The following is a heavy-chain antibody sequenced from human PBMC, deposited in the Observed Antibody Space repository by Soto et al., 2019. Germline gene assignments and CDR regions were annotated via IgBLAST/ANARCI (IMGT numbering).Heavy chain of an antibody. CDR3: AHGGSSSWYKYYYYMDV. J-gene: IGHJ6*03. Sequence: QVQLQESGPGLVKPSETLSLTCTVSGGSISSYYWSWIRQPPGKGLEWIGYIYYSGSTNYNPSLKRRVTISVDTSKNQFSLKLSSVTAADTAVYYCAHGGSSSWYKYYYYMDVWGKGTTVTVSS. CDR1: GGSISSYY. CDR2: IYYSGST. D-gene: IGHD6-13*01. V-gene: IGHV4-59*01.